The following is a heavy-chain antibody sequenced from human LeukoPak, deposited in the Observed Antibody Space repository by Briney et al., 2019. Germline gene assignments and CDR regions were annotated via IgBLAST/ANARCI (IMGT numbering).Heavy chain of an antibody. Sequence: PSETLSLTWTVSGGSISSYYWSWIRQPPGKGLEWIGYIYYSGSTNYNPSLKSRVTISVDTSKNQFSLKLSSVTAADTAVYYCATLTGTTPYYYGMDVWGQGTTVTVSS. CDR3: ATLTGTTPYYYGMDV. V-gene: IGHV4-59*08. CDR2: IYYSGST. CDR1: GGSISSYY. J-gene: IGHJ6*02. D-gene: IGHD1-20*01.